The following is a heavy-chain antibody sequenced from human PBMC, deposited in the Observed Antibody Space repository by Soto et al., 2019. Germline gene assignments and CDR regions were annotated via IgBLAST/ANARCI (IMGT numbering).Heavy chain of an antibody. CDR3: AKDREWELLPLDYYFDY. Sequence: QVQLVESGGGVVQPGRSLRLSCAASGFTFSSYGMHWVRQAPGKGLEWVAVISYDGSNKYYADSVKGRFTISRDNSKNTLYLQMNSLRAEDTAVYYCAKDREWELLPLDYYFDYWGQGTLVTVSS. D-gene: IGHD1-26*01. V-gene: IGHV3-30*18. J-gene: IGHJ4*02. CDR2: ISYDGSNK. CDR1: GFTFSSYG.